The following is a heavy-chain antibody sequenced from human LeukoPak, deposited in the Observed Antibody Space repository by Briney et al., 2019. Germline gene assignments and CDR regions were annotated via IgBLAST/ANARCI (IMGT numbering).Heavy chain of an antibody. V-gene: IGHV3-20*04. J-gene: IGHJ3*02. Sequence: PGGSLRLSCAASRFPFDDYGMNWVRQVPGKGLEWVSGLNWNGGGTGYADSVKGRFTISRDNAKNSLYLQMNSLRAEDTALYYCARDIVLIAVAVRGSFDIWGQGTMVTVSS. CDR3: ARDIVLIAVAVRGSFDI. D-gene: IGHD6-19*01. CDR2: LNWNGGGT. CDR1: RFPFDDYG.